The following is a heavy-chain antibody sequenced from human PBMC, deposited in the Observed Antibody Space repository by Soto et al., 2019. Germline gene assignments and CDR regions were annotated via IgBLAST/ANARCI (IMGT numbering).Heavy chain of an antibody. CDR3: ARGGYYARYAFDI. J-gene: IGHJ3*02. CDR1: GGSFSGYY. D-gene: IGHD3-10*01. Sequence: QVQLRQWGAGLLKPSETLSLTCAVYGGSFSGYYWSWIRQPPGKGLEWMGEIKHSGSTKYNPSLKSRVTRSVDTYKNQFSLKLSSVTAADTAVHYCARGGYYARYAFDIWGEGPMVTVSS. CDR2: IKHSGST. V-gene: IGHV4-34*01.